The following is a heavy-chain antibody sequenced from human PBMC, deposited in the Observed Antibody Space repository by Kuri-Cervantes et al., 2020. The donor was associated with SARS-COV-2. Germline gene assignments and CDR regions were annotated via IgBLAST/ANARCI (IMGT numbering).Heavy chain of an antibody. CDR2: IYYSGST. CDR3: ARHGAVVGGYYYPMDV. CDR1: GGSISSGDYY. V-gene: IGHV4-30-4*01. D-gene: IGHD6-19*01. J-gene: IGHJ6*02. Sequence: LRLSCTVSGGSISSGDYYWSWIRQPPGKGLEWIGYIYYSGSTYYNPSLKSRVTISVDTSKNQFSLKLSSVTAADTAVYYCARHGAVVGGYYYPMDVWGQGTTVTVSS.